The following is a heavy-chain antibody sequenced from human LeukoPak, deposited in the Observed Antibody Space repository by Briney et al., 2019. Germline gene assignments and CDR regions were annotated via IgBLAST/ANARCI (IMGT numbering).Heavy chain of an antibody. CDR1: GYTFTSYG. Sequence: EASVTVSCKASGYTFTSYGISWVRQAPGQGLEWMGWISAYNGNTNYAQKLQGRVTMTTDTSTSTAYMELRSLRSDDTAVYYCARVLPGYCSSTSCSHFDYWGQGTLVTVSS. CDR2: ISAYNGNT. J-gene: IGHJ4*02. CDR3: ARVLPGYCSSTSCSHFDY. D-gene: IGHD2-2*01. V-gene: IGHV1-18*01.